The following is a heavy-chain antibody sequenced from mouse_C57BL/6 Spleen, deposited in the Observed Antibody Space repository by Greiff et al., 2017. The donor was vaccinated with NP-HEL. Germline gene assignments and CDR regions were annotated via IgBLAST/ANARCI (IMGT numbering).Heavy chain of an antibody. CDR1: GFTFSSYG. J-gene: IGHJ1*03. CDR2: ISSGGSYT. D-gene: IGHD1-1*01. Sequence: EVKVVESGGDLVKPGGSLKLSCAASGFTFSSYGMSWVRQTPDKRLEWVATISSGGSYTYYPDSVKGRFTISRDNAKNTLYLQMSSLKSEDTAMYYCARLNPPSDYDGSSNWYFDVWGTGTTVTVSS. CDR3: ARLNPPSDYDGSSNWYFDV. V-gene: IGHV5-6*01.